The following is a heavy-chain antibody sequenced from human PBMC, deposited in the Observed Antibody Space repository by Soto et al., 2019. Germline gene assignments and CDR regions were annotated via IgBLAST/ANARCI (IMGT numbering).Heavy chain of an antibody. Sequence: PSETLSLTCTVSGGSISSGGYYWSCIRQHPGKVLEWMEYIYYSGSTYYNPSLNSRVNIPVDTSKNQSSLKLSSVTAADTAVYYCARDWGGGSYNPSITMIVVGPFDPWGQGTLVTVSS. CDR3: ARDWGGGSYNPSITMIVVGPFDP. V-gene: IGHV4-31*03. D-gene: IGHD3-22*01. CDR1: GGSISSGGYY. J-gene: IGHJ5*02. CDR2: IYYSGST.